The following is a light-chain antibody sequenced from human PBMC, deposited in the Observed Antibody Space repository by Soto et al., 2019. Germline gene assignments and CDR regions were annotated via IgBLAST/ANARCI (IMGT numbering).Light chain of an antibody. CDR1: SSNIGAGYD. Sequence: QSVLTQPPSVSGGPGQRVTISCTGSSSNIGAGYDVHWYQQLPGTAPKLLIYDNSNRPSGVPDRFSGSKSGTSASLAITGLQAEDEADYYCQSYDSSLSGAVFGGGTQLTVL. CDR3: QSYDSSLSGAV. J-gene: IGLJ7*01. V-gene: IGLV1-40*01. CDR2: DNS.